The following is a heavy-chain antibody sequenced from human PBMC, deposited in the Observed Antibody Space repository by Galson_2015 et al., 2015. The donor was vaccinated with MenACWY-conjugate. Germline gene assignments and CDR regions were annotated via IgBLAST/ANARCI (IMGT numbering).Heavy chain of an antibody. CDR3: AGAAVSGTMFVS. D-gene: IGHD4/OR15-4a*01. J-gene: IGHJ5*01. V-gene: IGHV3-30*04. Sequence: GRFTISRDNSKNTLYLQMNSLRAEDTAVYFCAGAAVSGTMFVSWGQGALVTVSS.